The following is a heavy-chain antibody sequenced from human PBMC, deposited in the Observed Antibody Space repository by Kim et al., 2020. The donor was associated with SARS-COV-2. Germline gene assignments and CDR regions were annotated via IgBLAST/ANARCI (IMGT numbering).Heavy chain of an antibody. CDR2: INSNGVDT. CDR1: GFTFSTHA. CDR3: VKAMRPSGWHFEDGRDY. Sequence: GGSLRLSCAASGFTFSTHAMSWVRQDPQKGLEWGSSINSNGVDTYYAAAARGRFTISRDNSKNNVYLQMNSLRVEDTALYYCVKAMRPSGWHFEDGRDYRGQETLVSVSS. J-gene: IGHJ4*02. V-gene: IGHV3-23*01. D-gene: IGHD3-3*01.